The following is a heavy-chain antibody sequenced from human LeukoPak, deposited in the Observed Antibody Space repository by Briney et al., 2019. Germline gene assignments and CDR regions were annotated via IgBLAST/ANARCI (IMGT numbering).Heavy chain of an antibody. V-gene: IGHV4-59*01. Sequence: SETLSLTRTVSGGSISSYYWSWIRQPPGKGLEWIGYTYYSGSTNYNPSLKSRVTISVDTSKNQFSLKLSSVTAADTAVYYCARDYYDSSGYYYYGMDVWGQGTTVTVSS. D-gene: IGHD3-22*01. CDR1: GGSISSYY. CDR3: ARDYYDSSGYYYYGMDV. CDR2: TYYSGST. J-gene: IGHJ6*02.